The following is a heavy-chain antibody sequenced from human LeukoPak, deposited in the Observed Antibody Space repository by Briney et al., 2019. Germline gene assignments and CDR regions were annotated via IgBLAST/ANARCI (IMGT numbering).Heavy chain of an antibody. V-gene: IGHV3-66*01. CDR2: IYSGGNT. CDR1: GFTFSSYE. Sequence: GGSLRLSCAASGFTFSSYEMNWVRQAPGKGLEWVSVIYSGGNTYYADSVKGRFTVSRDNSKNTLYLQMNSLRDEDTAVYYCASGYSLDYWGQGTLVTVSS. J-gene: IGHJ4*02. CDR3: ASGYSLDY. D-gene: IGHD6-13*01.